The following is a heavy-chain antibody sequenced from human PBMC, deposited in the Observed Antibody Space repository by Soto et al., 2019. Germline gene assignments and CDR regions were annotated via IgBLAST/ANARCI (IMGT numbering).Heavy chain of an antibody. V-gene: IGHV1-69*01. CDR1: GDTFKNCV. Sequence: QVQGVQSGVEVRRPGSSVKVSCKASGDTFKNCVISWVRQAPGQGLEWMGGIIPLFGTTDFAQRFQGRLTITTDESTTTAYMELSRLRSEATATYYCAAELGFGKLSVVWGQGTTVIVSS. D-gene: IGHD3-10*01. J-gene: IGHJ6*02. CDR3: AAELGFGKLSVV. CDR2: IIPLFGTT.